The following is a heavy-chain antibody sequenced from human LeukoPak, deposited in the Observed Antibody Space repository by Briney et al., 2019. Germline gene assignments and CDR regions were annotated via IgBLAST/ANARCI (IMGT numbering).Heavy chain of an antibody. D-gene: IGHD2-15*01. J-gene: IGHJ4*02. Sequence: ASVKVSCKASGYTFTNYDINWVRQATGQGLEWMGWMNPNSANTGYAQKFQGRVTMTRNTSISTAYMELSNLRSEDTAVYYCARWGVVVAAQVGKYSFDYWGQGTLVTVSS. CDR3: ARWGVVVAAQVGKYSFDY. CDR1: GYTFTNYD. CDR2: MNPNSANT. V-gene: IGHV1-8*01.